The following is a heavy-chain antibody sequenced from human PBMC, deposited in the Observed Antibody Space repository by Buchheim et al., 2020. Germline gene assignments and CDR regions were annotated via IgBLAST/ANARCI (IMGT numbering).Heavy chain of an antibody. CDR3: ARDENYDSSGYYFGYYYYYYGMDV. D-gene: IGHD3-22*01. J-gene: IGHJ6*02. Sequence: QVQLVQSGAEVKKPGASVKVSCKASGYTFTGYYMHWVRQAPGQGLEWMGRINPNSGGTNYAQKFQGRVTMTRDTSTSTAYMELSRLRSDDTAVYYCARDENYDSSGYYFGYYYYYYGMDVWGQGTT. V-gene: IGHV1-2*06. CDR2: INPNSGGT. CDR1: GYTFTGYY.